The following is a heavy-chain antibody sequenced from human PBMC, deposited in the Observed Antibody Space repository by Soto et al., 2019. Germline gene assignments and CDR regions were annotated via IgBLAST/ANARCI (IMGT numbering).Heavy chain of an antibody. V-gene: IGHV4-31*03. D-gene: IGHD4-17*01. Sequence: SETLSLTCTVSGGSISSGGYYWSWIRQHPGKGLEWIGYIYYSGSTYYNPSLKSRVTISVDTSKNQFSLKLSSVTAAAPAVYYCATLTVITDGAPGARFAYWGQGTLITLPS. CDR2: IYYSGST. CDR3: ATLTVITDGAPGARFAY. CDR1: GGSISSGGYY. J-gene: IGHJ4*02.